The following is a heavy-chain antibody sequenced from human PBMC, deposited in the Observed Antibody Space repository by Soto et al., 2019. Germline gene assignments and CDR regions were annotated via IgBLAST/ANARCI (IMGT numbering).Heavy chain of an antibody. V-gene: IGHV4-31*03. CDR3: VRGGSCTNGVCSVFDY. J-gene: IGHJ4*02. Sequence: NPSETLSLTCTVSGGSVSSVGYYWSWIRQHPGKGLEWIGYITYSGNTYYNPSLESRVTMSADTSKNQFSLKLSSVTAADTAVYFCVRGGSCTNGVCSVFDYWGQGTLVTVPS. D-gene: IGHD2-8*01. CDR1: GGSVSSVGYY. CDR2: ITYSGNT.